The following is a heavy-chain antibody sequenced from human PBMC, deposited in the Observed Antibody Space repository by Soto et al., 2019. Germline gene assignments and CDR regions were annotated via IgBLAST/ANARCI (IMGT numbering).Heavy chain of an antibody. CDR1: GYTFTSYY. Sequence: ASVKVSCKASGYTFTSYYMHWVRQAPGQGLEWMGIINPSGGSTSYARKFQGRVTMARDTSTSTVYMELSSLRSEDTAVYYCAREGIVVVPAAHYYGLDVWGQGTTVTVSS. J-gene: IGHJ6*02. V-gene: IGHV1-46*01. CDR3: AREGIVVVPAAHYYGLDV. D-gene: IGHD2-2*01. CDR2: INPSGGST.